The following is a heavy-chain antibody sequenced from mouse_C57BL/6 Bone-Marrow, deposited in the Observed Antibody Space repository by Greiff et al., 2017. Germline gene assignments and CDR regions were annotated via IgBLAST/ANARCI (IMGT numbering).Heavy chain of an antibody. D-gene: IGHD2-4*01. CDR1: GFNIKDDC. Sequence: VQLQQSGAELVRPGASVKLSCTASGFNIKDDCMHWVKQRPEQGLEWIGWIDPENGDTEYASKFQGKATITADTSSNTAYLQLSSLTSEDTAVYYCTAWVYDYDVHFDYWGQGTTLTVSS. V-gene: IGHV14-4*01. CDR2: IDPENGDT. CDR3: TAWVYDYDVHFDY. J-gene: IGHJ2*01.